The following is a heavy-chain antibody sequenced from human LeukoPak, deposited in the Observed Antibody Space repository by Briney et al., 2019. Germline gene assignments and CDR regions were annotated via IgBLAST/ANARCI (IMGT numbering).Heavy chain of an antibody. CDR2: IKQDGSEK. Sequence: PGGSLRLSCAASGFTFSSYWMSWVRQAPGKGPEWVANIKQDGSEKYYVDSVKGRFTISRDNAKNSLYLQMNSLRAEDTAVYYCAREQQLVRYYYYYYGMDVWGQGTTVTVSS. D-gene: IGHD6-13*01. J-gene: IGHJ6*02. CDR3: AREQQLVRYYYYYYGMDV. V-gene: IGHV3-7*01. CDR1: GFTFSSYW.